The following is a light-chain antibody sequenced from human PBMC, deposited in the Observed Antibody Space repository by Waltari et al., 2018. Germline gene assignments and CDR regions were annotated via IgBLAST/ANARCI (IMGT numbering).Light chain of an antibody. CDR3: QQYGSSPQT. Sequence: IVLTQAPGTLSLSPGERATLSCRASQSVSSSYLAWYQQQPGQAPRLLIYGASSRATCIPDRFSGSGSGTDFTLTISRLEPEDFAVYYCQQYGSSPQTFGQGTKVEIK. CDR1: QSVSSSY. J-gene: IGKJ1*01. V-gene: IGKV3-20*01. CDR2: GAS.